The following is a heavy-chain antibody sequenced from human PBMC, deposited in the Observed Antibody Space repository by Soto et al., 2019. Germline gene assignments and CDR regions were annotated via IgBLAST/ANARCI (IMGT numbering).Heavy chain of an antibody. J-gene: IGHJ6*03. CDR1: GYTFTSYD. Sequence: ASVKVSCKASGYTFTSYDINWVRQATGQGLEWMGWMNPNGGNTGYAQKFQGRVTMTRSTSISTAYMELSSLRSEDTAVYYCARGREDIVVVPAAEYYYYYMDVWGKGTTVTVSS. V-gene: IGHV1-8*01. D-gene: IGHD2-2*01. CDR3: ARGREDIVVVPAAEYYYYYMDV. CDR2: MNPNGGNT.